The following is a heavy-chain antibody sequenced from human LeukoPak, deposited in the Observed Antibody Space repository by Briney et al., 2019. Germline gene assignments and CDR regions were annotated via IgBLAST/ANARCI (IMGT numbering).Heavy chain of an antibody. CDR2: IFHNGDT. Sequence: TLSLTCTISGGSFSWGGSYWSWIRQPPGKGLEWLGYIFHNGDTYYNSSLKSRVSLSVDKANKNFSLRLTSVTAADTAVYFCARDSRLASRTGTFDSWGQGTLVIVSS. V-gene: IGHV4-30-2*01. J-gene: IGHJ4*02. D-gene: IGHD1-7*01. CDR3: ARDSRLASRTGTFDS. CDR1: GGSFSWGGSY.